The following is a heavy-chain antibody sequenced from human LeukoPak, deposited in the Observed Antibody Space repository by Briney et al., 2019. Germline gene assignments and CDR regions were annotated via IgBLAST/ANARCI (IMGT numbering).Heavy chain of an antibody. CDR1: GYTFTGYY. CDR2: INPNSGGT. J-gene: IGHJ4*02. V-gene: IGHV1-2*02. Sequence: GASVKVSCKASGYTFTGYYMHWVRQAPGQGLEWMGWINPNSGGTNYAQKFQGRVTMTRDTPISTAYMELSRLRSDDTAVYYCARDRGSKHVDPPGLDYWGQGTLVTVSS. D-gene: IGHD1-26*01. CDR3: ARDRGSKHVDPPGLDY.